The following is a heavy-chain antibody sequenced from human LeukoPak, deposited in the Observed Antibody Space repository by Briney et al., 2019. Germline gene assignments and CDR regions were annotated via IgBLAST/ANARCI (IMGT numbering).Heavy chain of an antibody. Sequence: GGSLRLSCAASGFTFSSYAMSWVRHAPGKGLEWVSGISGSGSNIYYLDSVEGRFTISRDNSRNTLYLQMISLRGDDTALYYCARRRDGSNSGAFDIWGQGTMVTVFS. CDR3: ARRRDGSNSGAFDI. CDR2: ISGSGSNI. V-gene: IGHV3-23*01. D-gene: IGHD5-24*01. CDR1: GFTFSSYA. J-gene: IGHJ3*02.